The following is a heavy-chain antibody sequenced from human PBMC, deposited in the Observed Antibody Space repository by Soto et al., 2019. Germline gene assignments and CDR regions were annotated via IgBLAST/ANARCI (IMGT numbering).Heavy chain of an antibody. V-gene: IGHV3-30*04. CDR2: ISYDGRNK. CDR1: GFTFSSYA. CDR3: ARSYYGMDV. J-gene: IGHJ6*02. Sequence: QVQLVESGGGVVQPGRSLRLSCAASGFTFSSYAMHWVRQAPGKGLEWVAVISYDGRNKYYADSVKGRFTISRDNSKNTLYLQMNSLRAEDTAVYYCARSYYGMDVWGQGTTVTVSS.